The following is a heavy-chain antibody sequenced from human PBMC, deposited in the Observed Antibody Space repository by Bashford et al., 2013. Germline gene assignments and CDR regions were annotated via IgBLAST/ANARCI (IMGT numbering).Heavy chain of an antibody. Sequence: GGSLRLSCAASGFTFSASEMNWVRQAPGKGLEWLSYISTSGSTKYYADSVKGRFSISRDNAANSHYLQMIGLRVEDTAVYYCAIFKGRSAATIDSWGQGTLVTVSS. CDR1: GFTFSASE. D-gene: IGHD2-15*01. V-gene: IGHV3-48*03. CDR2: ISTSGSTK. CDR3: AIFKGRSAATIDS. J-gene: IGHJ4*02.